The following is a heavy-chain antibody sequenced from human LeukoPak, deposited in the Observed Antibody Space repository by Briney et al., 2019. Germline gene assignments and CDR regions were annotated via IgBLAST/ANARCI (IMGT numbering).Heavy chain of an antibody. CDR3: ARVVLSGYDAPVDY. Sequence: PSETLSLTCTVSGGSISSSSYYWGWIRQPPGKGLEWIGSIYYSGSTYYNPSLKSRVTISVDTSKNQVSLKLSSVTAADTAVYYCARVVLSGYDAPVDYWGQGTLVTVSS. V-gene: IGHV4-39*07. J-gene: IGHJ4*02. CDR1: GGSISSSSYY. CDR2: IYYSGST. D-gene: IGHD5-12*01.